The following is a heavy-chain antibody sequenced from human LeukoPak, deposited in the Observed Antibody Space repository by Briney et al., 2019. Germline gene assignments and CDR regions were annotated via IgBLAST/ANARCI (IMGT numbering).Heavy chain of an antibody. CDR1: GYTFTSYY. D-gene: IGHD5-12*01. CDR3: ATSLLVATIDFYFDY. CDR2: INPSGGST. J-gene: IGHJ4*02. V-gene: IGHV1-46*01. Sequence: GASVKVSCKASGYTFTSYYMHWVRQAPGQGLEWMGIINPSGGSTSYAQKFQGGVTMTRDTSTSTVYMELSSLRSEDTAVYYCATSLLVATIDFYFDYWGQGTLVTVSS.